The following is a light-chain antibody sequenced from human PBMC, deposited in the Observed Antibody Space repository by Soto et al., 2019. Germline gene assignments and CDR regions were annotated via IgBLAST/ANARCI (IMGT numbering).Light chain of an antibody. Sequence: DIVMTQSPATLSVSPGERATLSCRASLTVNTNLAWYQQKPGQAPRLLIYYASTRATGIPARFSGSGSVKEFTLTISSLQPVDVATYYCQRYDSAPLTFGGGTKVEIK. CDR2: YAS. V-gene: IGKV3-15*01. CDR3: QRYDSAPLT. J-gene: IGKJ4*01. CDR1: LTVNTN.